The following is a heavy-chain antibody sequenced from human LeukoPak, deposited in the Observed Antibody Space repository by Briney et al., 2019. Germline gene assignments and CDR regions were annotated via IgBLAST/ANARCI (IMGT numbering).Heavy chain of an antibody. D-gene: IGHD6-19*01. CDR3: ARVSDISVAAYFDY. CDR2: INWNGGST. CDR1: GFTFSNAW. J-gene: IGHJ4*02. Sequence: GGSLRLSCAAPGFTFSNAWMSWVRHAPGKGLEWVSTINWNGGSTGYADSVKGRFTISRDNAKNSLYLQMNSLRAEDTALYYCARVSDISVAAYFDYWGQGTLVTVSS. V-gene: IGHV3-20*04.